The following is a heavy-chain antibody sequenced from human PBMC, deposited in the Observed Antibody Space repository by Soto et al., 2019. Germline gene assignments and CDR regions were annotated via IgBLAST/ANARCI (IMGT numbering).Heavy chain of an antibody. V-gene: IGHV5-51*01. CDR3: AKTRGYSYGFLPPDFDY. Sequence: GESLKISCKGSGYSFTTYWIGWVRQMPGKGLVWMGIIYPGDSDIKYSPSFQGQVSISVDKYISTAYLQRSSLKASDTAMYFCAKTRGYSYGFLPPDFDYWGQGTLVTVAS. D-gene: IGHD5-18*01. CDR1: GYSFTTYW. CDR2: IYPGDSDI. J-gene: IGHJ4*02.